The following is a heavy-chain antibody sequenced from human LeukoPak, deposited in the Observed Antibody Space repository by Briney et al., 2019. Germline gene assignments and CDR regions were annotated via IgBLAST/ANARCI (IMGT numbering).Heavy chain of an antibody. V-gene: IGHV4-59*13. CDR2: IYYSCST. Sequence: SETLSLTCTVSGGSMSGYFCSWLRQPPGKGLELIGYIYYSCSTSYNPSLKSRVTISVDTSKNQSSLKLSSVTAADTAVYYCARSITSSWYGDFQHWGQGTLGTVSS. CDR3: ARSITSSWYGDFQH. J-gene: IGHJ1*01. CDR1: GGSMSGYF. D-gene: IGHD6-13*01.